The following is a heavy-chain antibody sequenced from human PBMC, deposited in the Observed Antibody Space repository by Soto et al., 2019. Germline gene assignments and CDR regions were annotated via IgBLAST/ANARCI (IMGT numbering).Heavy chain of an antibody. CDR1: GHTFTGHH. V-gene: IGHV1-2*02. D-gene: IGHD2-21*02. CDR2: IDLDIGDT. Sequence: ASVKVSWKASGHTFTGHHMHWVRQAPGQGLEWMGLIDLDIGDTKYAQKFQGRVTSTSDTSITTAYMELRGLRSDDTAVYYCALEPTGTAGFDYWGQGTLVTVSS. CDR3: ALEPTGTAGFDY. J-gene: IGHJ4*02.